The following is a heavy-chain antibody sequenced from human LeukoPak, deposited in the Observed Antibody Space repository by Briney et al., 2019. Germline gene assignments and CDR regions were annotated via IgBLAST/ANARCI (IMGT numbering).Heavy chain of an antibody. J-gene: IGHJ4*02. CDR1: GCTFSSYA. CDR3: ARDPDYYDSSGLFDY. Sequence: ASVKVSCKASGCTFSSYAISWVRQAPGQGLEGMGGIIPIFGTANYAQKFQGRVTITADESTSTAYMELSSLRSEGTAVYYCARDPDYYDSSGLFDYWGQGTLVTVSS. CDR2: IIPIFGTA. D-gene: IGHD3-22*01. V-gene: IGHV1-69*13.